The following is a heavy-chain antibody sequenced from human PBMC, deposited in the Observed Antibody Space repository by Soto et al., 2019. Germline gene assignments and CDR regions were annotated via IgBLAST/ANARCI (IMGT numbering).Heavy chain of an antibody. V-gene: IGHV2-26*01. CDR1: GFSLTTGKMG. D-gene: IGHD3-9*01. J-gene: IGHJ6*02. Sequence: SGPTLVNPTETLTLTCTVSGFSLTTGKMGVSWIPQPPGKALEWLAHIFSDNERSYSTSLQGRLTISKDTSGSQVVLSMTNVDPVDTATYYCARMKVDSYQFYYAMDVWGQGTTVTVSS. CDR3: ARMKVDSYQFYYAMDV. CDR2: IFSDNER.